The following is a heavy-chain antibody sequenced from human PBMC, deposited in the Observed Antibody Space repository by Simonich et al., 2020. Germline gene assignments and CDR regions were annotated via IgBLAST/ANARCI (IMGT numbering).Heavy chain of an antibody. J-gene: IGHJ4*02. D-gene: IGHD1-7*01. V-gene: IGHV3-23*01. CDR3: AKRSGVSITGTFDY. Sequence: EVQLLEFGGGLVQPGGSLRLYCADYGFTFSSYAMSWARQAPGRGVEWVLTISGSGGSKYYADSVKGRFTISRYNSKNTLYRQMNSLRAEDTAVYYCAKRSGVSITGTFDYWGQGTLVTVSS. CDR1: GFTFSSYA. CDR2: ISGSGGSK.